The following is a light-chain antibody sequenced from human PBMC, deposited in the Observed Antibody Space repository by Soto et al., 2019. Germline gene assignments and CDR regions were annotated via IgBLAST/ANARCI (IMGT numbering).Light chain of an antibody. Sequence: EMGLTQSPGTLSLSPGERATLSCRASQSVTNNQFAWFRQKPGQAPRLLIWGVSSRATGIPDRFSGSGSGTDFTLTVSRLEPEDFAVYYCQQYGSSPETFGQGTKVDIK. CDR3: QQYGSSPET. J-gene: IGKJ1*01. V-gene: IGKV3-20*01. CDR1: QSVTNNQ. CDR2: GVS.